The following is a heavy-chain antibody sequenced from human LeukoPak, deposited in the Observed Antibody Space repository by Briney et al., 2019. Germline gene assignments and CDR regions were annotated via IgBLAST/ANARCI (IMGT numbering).Heavy chain of an antibody. CDR1: GYPFTTYV. CDR2: MSPNSGNT. V-gene: IGHV1-8*01. D-gene: IGHD7-27*01. Sequence: ASVKASCKTSGYPFTTYVISWVRQATGQGLEWMGWMSPNSGNTGYAQKFQGRVTMTRNTSMSTAYMELSSLRSEDTAVYYCARESWGSRGMDVWGQGTTVTVSS. CDR3: ARESWGSRGMDV. J-gene: IGHJ6*02.